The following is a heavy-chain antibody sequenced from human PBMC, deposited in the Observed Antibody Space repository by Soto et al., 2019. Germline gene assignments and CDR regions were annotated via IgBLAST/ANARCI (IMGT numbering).Heavy chain of an antibody. CDR3: ARQYSRSSGWIYYFDD. Sequence: GESLKISCKGSGYSFTTYWIGWVRQMPGKGLEWMGIIYPGDSDTRYSPSFQGQVAISADKSISTAYLQWSSLKASDTAIYYCARQYSRSSGWIYYFDDWYQGTLVAVSS. CDR2: IYPGDSDT. V-gene: IGHV5-51*01. D-gene: IGHD6-6*01. J-gene: IGHJ4*02. CDR1: GYSFTTYW.